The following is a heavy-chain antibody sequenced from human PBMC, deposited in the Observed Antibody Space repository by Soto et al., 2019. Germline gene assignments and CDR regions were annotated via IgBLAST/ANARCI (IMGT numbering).Heavy chain of an antibody. Sequence: VGSLRLSCAASGFTFSSYEMNWVRQAPGKGLEWVSYISSSGSTIYYADSVKGRFTISRDKAKNSLYLQMNSLRAEDTAVYYCARDLEGATPWGQGTLVTVSS. CDR3: ARDLEGATP. D-gene: IGHD1-26*01. CDR1: GFTFSSYE. CDR2: ISSSGSTI. V-gene: IGHV3-48*03. J-gene: IGHJ5*02.